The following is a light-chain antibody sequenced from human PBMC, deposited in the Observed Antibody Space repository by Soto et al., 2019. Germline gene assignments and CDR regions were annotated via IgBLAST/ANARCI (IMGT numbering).Light chain of an antibody. J-gene: IGKJ2*01. CDR2: GVS. V-gene: IGKV3-20*01. CDR3: QQHGGSPLYT. CDR1: QSVSSSC. Sequence: ETVLTQSPGTLSLSPGERATLSCRASQSVSSSCLAWYQQKPGQAPRLLIYGVSSRATGIPDRFSGSGSGTDFTLTISRLEPEDFAVYYCQQHGGSPLYTFGQGTKLEIK.